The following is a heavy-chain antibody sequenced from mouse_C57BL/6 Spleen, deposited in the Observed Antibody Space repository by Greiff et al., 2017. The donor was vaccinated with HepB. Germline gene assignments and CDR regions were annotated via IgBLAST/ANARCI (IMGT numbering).Heavy chain of an antibody. V-gene: IGHV1-50*01. CDR2: IDPSDSYT. Sequence: QVQLQQPGAELVKPGASVKLSCKASGYTFTSYWMQWVKQRPGQGLEWIGEIDPSDSYTNYNQKFKGKATLTVDTSSSTAYMQLGSLTSEDSAIYYCARDDYGPGFAYWGQGTLVTVSA. CDR1: GYTFTSYW. D-gene: IGHD2-4*01. CDR3: ARDDYGPGFAY. J-gene: IGHJ3*01.